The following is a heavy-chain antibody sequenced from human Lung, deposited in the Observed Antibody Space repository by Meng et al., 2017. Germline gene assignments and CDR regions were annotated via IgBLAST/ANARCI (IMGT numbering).Heavy chain of an antibody. Sequence: QVHLVQPVAELKKPGASVKVPCKASGYTFTSYAMHWVRQAPGQRLEWMGWINAGNGNTKYSQKFQGRVTITRDTSASTAYMELSSLRSEDTAVYYCARGEGYCTNGVCSPGYWGQGTLVTVSS. CDR2: INAGNGNT. J-gene: IGHJ4*02. CDR1: GYTFTSYA. V-gene: IGHV1-3*01. CDR3: ARGEGYCTNGVCSPGY. D-gene: IGHD2-8*01.